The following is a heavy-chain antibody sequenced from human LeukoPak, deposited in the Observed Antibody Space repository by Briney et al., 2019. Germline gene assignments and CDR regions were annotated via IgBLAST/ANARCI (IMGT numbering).Heavy chain of an antibody. CDR2: ISGSGSGGST. CDR1: GFTFSSSA. Sequence: GGSLRLSCAASGFTFSSSAMSWVRQAPGKGLEWVSNISGSGSGGSTYYADSVKGRFTISRDNSKNTLYLQMNSLRAEDTAVYYCAKDRAADYWGQGTLVTVSS. D-gene: IGHD2-15*01. V-gene: IGHV3-23*01. J-gene: IGHJ4*02. CDR3: AKDRAADY.